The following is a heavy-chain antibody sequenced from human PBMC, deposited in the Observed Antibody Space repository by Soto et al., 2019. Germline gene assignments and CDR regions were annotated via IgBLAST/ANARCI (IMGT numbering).Heavy chain of an antibody. Sequence: PVGSLRLSCAASGFTFSSYAMSWVRQAPGKGLEWVSAISGSGGSTYYADSVKGRFTISRDNSKNTLYLQMNSLRAEDTAVYYCSRDRGVVVIRAFDIRGQRTMGTGSS. CDR1: GFTFSSYA. CDR3: SRDRGVVVIRAFDI. V-gene: IGHV3-23*01. D-gene: IGHD3-22*01. J-gene: IGHJ3*02. CDR2: ISGSGGST.